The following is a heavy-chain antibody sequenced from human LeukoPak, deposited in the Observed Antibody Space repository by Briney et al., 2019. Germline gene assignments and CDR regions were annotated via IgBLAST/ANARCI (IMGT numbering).Heavy chain of an antibody. CDR1: GFNFRNAW. CDR2: IRSDSDGGVT. D-gene: IGHD6-19*01. J-gene: IGHJ4*02. Sequence: PGGSLRLSCTASGFNFRNAWMCWVRQAPGKGLEWVGLIRSDSDGGVTQYGTPVKGRFTISRDNSKNTLYLQMNSLRAEDTAVYYCAKDWKQWLVQNYWGQGTLVTVSS. V-gene: IGHV3-15*01. CDR3: AKDWKQWLVQNY.